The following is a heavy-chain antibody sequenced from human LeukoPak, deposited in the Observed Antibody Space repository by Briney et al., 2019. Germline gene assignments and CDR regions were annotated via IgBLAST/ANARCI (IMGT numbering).Heavy chain of an antibody. CDR1: GYTFTSYG. Sequence: ASVKVSCKASGYTFTSYGISWARQAPGQGLEWMGWISAYNGNTNYAQKLQGRVTMTTDTSTSTAYMELRSLRSDDTAVYYCARAVLLRGWFDPWGQGTLVTVSS. CDR3: ARAVLLRGWFDP. J-gene: IGHJ5*02. V-gene: IGHV1-18*01. CDR2: ISAYNGNT. D-gene: IGHD2-21*01.